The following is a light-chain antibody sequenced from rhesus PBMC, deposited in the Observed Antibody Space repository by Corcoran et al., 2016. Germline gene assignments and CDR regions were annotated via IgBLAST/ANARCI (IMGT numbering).Light chain of an antibody. CDR3: QQYSNWYS. CDR1: QSVSSY. V-gene: IGKV3S9*01. CDR2: GAS. Sequence: EIVMTQSPATLSLSPGERATLSCRASQSVSSYVAWYQQKPEQAPRLLIYGASSRATGIPARFSGSGSGTDFTLTISSLEPEDFAVYYCQQYSNWYSFGQGTKVEIK. J-gene: IGKJ2*01.